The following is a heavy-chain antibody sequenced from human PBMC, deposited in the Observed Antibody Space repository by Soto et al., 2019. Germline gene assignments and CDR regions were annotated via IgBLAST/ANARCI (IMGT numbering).Heavy chain of an antibody. CDR1: GGSFSAFY. CDR3: GPRGAVADPRGY. V-gene: IGHV4-34*01. D-gene: IGHD6-19*01. CDR2: INHSGST. Sequence: QVQLQQWGAGLLKPSETLSLTCAVYGGSFSAFYWTWIRQPPGKGLEWIGEINHSGSTNYNPSLKGRVAISVDNSKNQFSLNLTSVTAADTAVYYCGPRGAVADPRGYWGQGTLVTVSS. J-gene: IGHJ4*02.